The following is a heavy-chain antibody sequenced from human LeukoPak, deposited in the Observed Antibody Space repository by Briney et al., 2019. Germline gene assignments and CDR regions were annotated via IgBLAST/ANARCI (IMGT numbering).Heavy chain of an antibody. J-gene: IGHJ4*02. Sequence: GGSLRLSCAASGFTFSNSALSWVRQAPGKGLEWVSDTSGSGGSTYYADSVKGRFTISRDNSKNTLYLQMNSLRAEDTAVYYCAKRIQSAMATGYWGQGTLVTVSS. CDR1: GFTFSNSA. D-gene: IGHD5-18*01. CDR2: TSGSGGST. V-gene: IGHV3-23*01. CDR3: AKRIQSAMATGY.